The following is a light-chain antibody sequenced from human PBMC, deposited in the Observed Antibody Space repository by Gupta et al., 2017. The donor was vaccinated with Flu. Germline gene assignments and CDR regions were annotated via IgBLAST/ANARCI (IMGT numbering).Light chain of an antibody. V-gene: IGLV1-40*01. CDR2: GNK. CDR3: QSYDSSLSNWV. Sequence: QSVLTQPPSVSGAPGQRVTISCTGSSSNIGARYDVHWYQQLPGTAPKLLLYGNKNRPSGGPERFSGSKSGTLASLAITGLQAEDEADYYCQSYDSSLSNWVFGGGTKLTVL. CDR1: SSNIGARYD. J-gene: IGLJ3*02.